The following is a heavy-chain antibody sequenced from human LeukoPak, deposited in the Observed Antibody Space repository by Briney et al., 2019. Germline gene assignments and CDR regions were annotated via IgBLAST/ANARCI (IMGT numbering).Heavy chain of an antibody. CDR2: ISGSGGST. CDR1: EFTFSSYA. CDR3: AKDLEKYDYVWGSYRPVAFDY. D-gene: IGHD3-16*02. V-gene: IGHV3-23*01. J-gene: IGHJ4*02. Sequence: GGSLRLSCAASEFTFSSYAMSWVRQAPGKGLEWVSAISGSGGSTYYADSVKGRFTISRDNSKNTLYLQMNSLRAEDTAVYYCAKDLEKYDYVWGSYRPVAFDYWGQGTLVTVSS.